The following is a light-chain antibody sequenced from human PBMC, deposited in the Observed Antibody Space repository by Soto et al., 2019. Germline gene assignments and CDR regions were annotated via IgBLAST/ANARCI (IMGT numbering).Light chain of an antibody. CDR3: QQCGSSPWT. Sequence: EILLTQSPGTLSLSPGERATLSCRASQSVSSYYLAWYQQKPGQAPRLLIYAASSRATGIPDRFSGGGSGTDFTLTISRLEPEDFEVYYCQQCGSSPWTFGQGTKVDIK. V-gene: IGKV3-20*01. CDR1: QSVSSYY. J-gene: IGKJ1*01. CDR2: AAS.